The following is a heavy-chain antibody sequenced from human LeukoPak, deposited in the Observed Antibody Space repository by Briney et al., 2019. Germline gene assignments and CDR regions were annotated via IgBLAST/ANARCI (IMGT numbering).Heavy chain of an antibody. CDR1: GYTFTSYG. CDR2: INPSGGST. D-gene: IGHD6-19*01. J-gene: IGHJ4*02. CDR3: ARVARAYSSGWYLDY. Sequence: EASVKVSCKASGYTFTSYGISWVRQAPGQGREWMGIINPSGGSTSYAQKFQGRVTMTRDTSTSTVYMELSSLRSEDTAVYYCARVARAYSSGWYLDYWGQGTLVTVSS. V-gene: IGHV1-46*01.